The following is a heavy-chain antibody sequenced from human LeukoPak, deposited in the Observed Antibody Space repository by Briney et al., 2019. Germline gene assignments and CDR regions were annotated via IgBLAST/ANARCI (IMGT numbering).Heavy chain of an antibody. CDR2: IYRRGNGATT. Sequence: GGSLRLSCAASGITFSNAWMTWVRQAPGKGLEWVGRIYRRGNGATTDYGAPVKGRFAMSRDDSKNTLCLQMNSLKTEDTAVYYCTTYSSGPCPFWGQGTLVTVSS. CDR1: GITFSNAW. D-gene: IGHD6-19*01. CDR3: TTYSSGPCPF. J-gene: IGHJ4*02. V-gene: IGHV3-15*01.